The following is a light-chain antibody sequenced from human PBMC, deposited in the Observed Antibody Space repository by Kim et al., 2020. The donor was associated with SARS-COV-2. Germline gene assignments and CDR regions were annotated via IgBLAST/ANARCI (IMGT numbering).Light chain of an antibody. Sequence: PGKSVTIPCSGTSSDFGGFNEVSWYQQPPGKAPKLIMYEVIKRPSGVPDRFSGSKSGNTASLTVSGLQAEDEAEYYCTTHGGYNYVFGTGTKVTVL. J-gene: IGLJ1*01. CDR1: SSDFGGFNE. CDR2: EVI. CDR3: TTHGGYNYV. V-gene: IGLV2-8*01.